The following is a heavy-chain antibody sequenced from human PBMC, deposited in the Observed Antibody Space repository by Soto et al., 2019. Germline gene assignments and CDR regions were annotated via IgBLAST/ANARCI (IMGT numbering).Heavy chain of an antibody. CDR1: GGTFSSYT. CDR2: ILPILGIA. J-gene: IGHJ3*02. Sequence: QVQLVQSGAEVKKPGSSVKVSCQASGGTFSSYTISWVRQAPGQGLEWMGRILPILGIANYAQKLQGSVTITAEKSTSPASNELSSLRAEDAAVYYCARGNVVVVAPTTDDAVDILGQGTMVRVSS. CDR3: ARGNVVVVAPTTDDAVDI. D-gene: IGHD2-15*01. V-gene: IGHV1-69*02.